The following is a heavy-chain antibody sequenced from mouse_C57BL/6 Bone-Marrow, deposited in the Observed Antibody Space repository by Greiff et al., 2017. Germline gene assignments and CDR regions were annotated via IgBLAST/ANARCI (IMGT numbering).Heavy chain of an antibody. CDR3: ARDLDSSGPSFDY. D-gene: IGHD3-2*02. Sequence: VQLQQPGAELVKPGASVKMSCKASGYTFTSYWITWVKQRPGQGLEWIGDIYPGSGSTNYNEKFKSKATLTVDTSSSTAYMQLSSLTSEDSAVYYCARDLDSSGPSFDYWGQGTTLTVSS. CDR2: IYPGSGST. CDR1: GYTFTSYW. V-gene: IGHV1-55*01. J-gene: IGHJ2*01.